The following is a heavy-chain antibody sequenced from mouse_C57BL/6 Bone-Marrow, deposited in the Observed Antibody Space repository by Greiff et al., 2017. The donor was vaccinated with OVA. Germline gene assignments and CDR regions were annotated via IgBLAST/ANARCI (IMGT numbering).Heavy chain of an antibody. CDR1: GYNFTDYY. CDR2: IDPEDGET. CDR3: SRGDYDGYAMDY. J-gene: IGHJ4*01. V-gene: IGHV14-2*01. Sequence: VQLQQSGAELVKPGASVKLSCTASGYNFTDYYMDWVKQRTGQGLEWIGRIDPEDGETKYDPKFKGKATITADTSSNTAYLQLSSLTSEDTAVYYCSRGDYDGYAMDYWGQGTSVTVSS. D-gene: IGHD2-4*01.